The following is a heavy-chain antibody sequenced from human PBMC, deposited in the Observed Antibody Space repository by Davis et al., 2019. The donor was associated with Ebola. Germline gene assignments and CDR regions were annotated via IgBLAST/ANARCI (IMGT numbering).Heavy chain of an antibody. J-gene: IGHJ6*02. CDR1: GISVRINH. CDR3: ARPHSAATQYGMDV. CDR2: LYSSTT. Sequence: PGGSLRLSCAVSGISVRINHMSWVRQAPGKGLEWVAVLYSSTTSYADSVKGRFTISRANSKNTLYLQMNGLRAEDTAVYYCARPHSAATQYGMDVWGQGTTVTVSS. D-gene: IGHD6-13*01. V-gene: IGHV3-53*01.